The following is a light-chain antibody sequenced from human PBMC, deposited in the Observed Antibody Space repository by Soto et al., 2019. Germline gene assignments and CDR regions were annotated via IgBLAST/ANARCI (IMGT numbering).Light chain of an antibody. Sequence: QSVLAQPPSVSLAPGQTVIISGIGSSSNLGAPYDVNWFRQLPGTVPRLLIYGNNNRPSGVPDRFSGSKSGTSASLAITGLQAEDEADYYCQSYDSSLSGYVFGTGTKVTVL. J-gene: IGLJ1*01. CDR3: QSYDSSLSGYV. CDR1: SSNLGAPYD. V-gene: IGLV1-40*01. CDR2: GNN.